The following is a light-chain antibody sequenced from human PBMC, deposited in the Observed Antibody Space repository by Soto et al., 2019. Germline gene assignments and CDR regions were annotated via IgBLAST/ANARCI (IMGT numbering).Light chain of an antibody. Sequence: QSVLTQSPSASGSPGQSVTISCTGTSSDVGGYNYVSWYQQHPGKAPKLMIYEVSKRPSGVPDRFSGSKSGNTASLTVSGLQAEDEADYYCSSYAGSYKLVFGGGTKLTVL. CDR3: SSYAGSYKLV. J-gene: IGLJ3*02. CDR2: EVS. V-gene: IGLV2-8*01. CDR1: SSDVGGYNY.